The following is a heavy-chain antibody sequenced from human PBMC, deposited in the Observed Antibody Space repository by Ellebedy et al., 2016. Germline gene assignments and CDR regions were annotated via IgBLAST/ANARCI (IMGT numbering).Heavy chain of an antibody. CDR2: LNSDGSST. D-gene: IGHD6-19*01. Sequence: HTGGSLRLSCAASGFTFSGYWMHWVRQAPGKGLVWVSRLNSDGSSTAYADSVKGRFTISRDNAKNTLYLQMNSLRAEDTAVYYCARGGFYSSGSFDYWGQGTLVTVSS. V-gene: IGHV3-74*01. CDR1: GFTFSGYW. J-gene: IGHJ4*02. CDR3: ARGGFYSSGSFDY.